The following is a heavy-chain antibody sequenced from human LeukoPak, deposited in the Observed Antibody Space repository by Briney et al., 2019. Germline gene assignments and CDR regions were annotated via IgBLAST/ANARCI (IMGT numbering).Heavy chain of an antibody. D-gene: IGHD2-2*01. V-gene: IGHV1-2*02. CDR3: ARRLGRTADYYYGMDV. J-gene: IGHJ6*02. Sequence: GPSVKVSCKASGYTFTGYHMHWVRQAPGQGLEWMGCNNPNSGGTTYAQNFQGRVTMTTDTSIGTAYMELTRLSSDDTAVYYCARRLGRTADYYYGMDVWGQGTTVTVSS. CDR1: GYTFTGYH. CDR2: NNPNSGGT.